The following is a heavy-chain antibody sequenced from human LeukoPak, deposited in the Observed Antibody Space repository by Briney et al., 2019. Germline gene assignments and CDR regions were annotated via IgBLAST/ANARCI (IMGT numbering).Heavy chain of an antibody. V-gene: IGHV4-34*01. CDR1: GGSFSGYY. J-gene: IGHJ1*01. Sequence: SETLSLTCAVYGGSFSGYYWSWIRQPPGKGLEWIGEINHSGSTNYNPSLKSRVTISVDTSKNQFSLKLSSVTAADTAVYYCARDSSGWLGYFQHWGQGTLVTVSS. CDR3: ARDSSGWLGYFQH. CDR2: INHSGST. D-gene: IGHD6-19*01.